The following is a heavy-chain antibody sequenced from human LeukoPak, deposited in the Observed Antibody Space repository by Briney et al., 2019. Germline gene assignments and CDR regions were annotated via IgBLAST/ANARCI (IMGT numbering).Heavy chain of an antibody. CDR1: GFIFSSSA. V-gene: IGHV3-64*01. Sequence: PGGSLRLSCAASGFIFSSSAMHWVRQAPGKGLEYVSGISNNGGSTYYANSVKGRVTISRDNSKNTLYLQMGSLRAEDMALYYCAREDIVVVPGDLGYYYYMDVWGKGTTVTVSS. D-gene: IGHD2-2*01. J-gene: IGHJ6*03. CDR3: AREDIVVVPGDLGYYYYMDV. CDR2: ISNNGGST.